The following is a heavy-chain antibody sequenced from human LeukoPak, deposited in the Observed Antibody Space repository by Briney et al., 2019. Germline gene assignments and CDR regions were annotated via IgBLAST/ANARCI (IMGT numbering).Heavy chain of an antibody. Sequence: SGVSLRLSCAASGFTFSSYAMTWVRQAPGKGLEWVSAISGSGGSTYFADSVKGRFTISRDNSKNTLYLQMNSLRAEDTAVYYCAREGKSTAYYYMDVWGKGTTVTVSS. V-gene: IGHV3-23*01. J-gene: IGHJ6*03. CDR2: ISGSGGST. D-gene: IGHD2-2*01. CDR1: GFTFSSYA. CDR3: AREGKSTAYYYMDV.